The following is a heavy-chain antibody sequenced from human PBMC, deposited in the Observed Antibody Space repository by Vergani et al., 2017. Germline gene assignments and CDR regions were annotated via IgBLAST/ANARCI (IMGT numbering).Heavy chain of an antibody. CDR1: GFTFSSGN. J-gene: IGHJ4*02. V-gene: IGHV3-48*02. Sequence: EVQLVESGGGLVQPGGSLRLSCAACGFTFSSGNMKWVRKATGKGVEWVSYISSGNGTIYYADSVKGRFTISRDNAKNSLYLQMNSLRDEDTAVYYCATSNSLDYWGQGTLVTVSS. CDR3: ATSNSLDY. CDR2: ISSGNGTI. D-gene: IGHD4-11*01.